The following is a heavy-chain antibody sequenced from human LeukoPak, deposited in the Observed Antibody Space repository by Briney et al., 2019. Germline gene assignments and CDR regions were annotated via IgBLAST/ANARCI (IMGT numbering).Heavy chain of an antibody. D-gene: IGHD1-26*01. Sequence: GGSLRLSCAASGFTFSSFGMHWVRQAPGQGLEWVTFIQYDGSHKYYADSVKGRVTISRDNSKNTLFLQMNRLRVDDTAVYYSAKAGGIYYPDHFDTWGQGTLVTVSS. CDR3: AKAGGIYYPDHFDT. CDR2: IQYDGSHK. V-gene: IGHV3-30*02. J-gene: IGHJ5*02. CDR1: GFTFSSFG.